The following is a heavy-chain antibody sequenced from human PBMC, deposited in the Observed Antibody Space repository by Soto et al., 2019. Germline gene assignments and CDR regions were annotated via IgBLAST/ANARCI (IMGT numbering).Heavy chain of an antibody. CDR3: ARDSIVGATYDY. CDR1: GGSISSGGSS. V-gene: IGHV4-30-2*01. Sequence: SETLSLTCAVSGGSISSGGSSWSWIRQPPGKGLEWIGYIYHSGSTYYNPSLKSRVTISVDTSKNQFSLKLSSVTAADTAVYYCARDSIVGATYDYWGQGTLVTVSS. CDR2: IYHSGST. J-gene: IGHJ4*02. D-gene: IGHD1-26*01.